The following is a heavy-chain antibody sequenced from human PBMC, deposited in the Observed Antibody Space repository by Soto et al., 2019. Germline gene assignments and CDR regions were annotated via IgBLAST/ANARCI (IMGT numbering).Heavy chain of an antibody. CDR1: GGSSSSYY. Sequence: SETLSLTCTVSGGSSSSYYWSWIRQPPGKGLEWIGYIYYSGNTNYNPSLQSRVTISVDTSKNQFSLKLSSVSAADTAVYYCARAGIRYYYPMDVWGQGTTVTVSS. D-gene: IGHD6-13*01. CDR2: IYYSGNT. CDR3: ARAGIRYYYPMDV. V-gene: IGHV4-59*01. J-gene: IGHJ6*02.